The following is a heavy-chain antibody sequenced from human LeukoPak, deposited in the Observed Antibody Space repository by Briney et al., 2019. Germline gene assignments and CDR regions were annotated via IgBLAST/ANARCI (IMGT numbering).Heavy chain of an antibody. CDR1: GITLSNYG. D-gene: IGHD3-22*01. Sequence: GGSLRLSCAVSGITLSNYGMSWLRQAPGKGLEWVACISDSGGRTNYADSVKGRFTISRDNPKSTLYLQMNSLRAEDTAVYFCAKRGVVIRVILVGFHKEAYYFDSWGQGALVTVSS. J-gene: IGHJ4*02. V-gene: IGHV3-23*01. CDR2: ISDSGGRT. CDR3: AKRGVVIRVILVGFHKEAYYFDS.